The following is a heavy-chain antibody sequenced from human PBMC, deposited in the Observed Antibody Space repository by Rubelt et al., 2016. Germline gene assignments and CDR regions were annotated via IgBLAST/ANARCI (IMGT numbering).Heavy chain of an antibody. CDR1: GFTFSSYG. V-gene: IGHV3-74*02. CDR2: INSDGSST. D-gene: IGHD3-16*02. Sequence: EVQLVESGGGLLQPGGSLRLSCAASGFTFSSYGMSWVRQSPGKGLEWVSRINSDGSSTSYAYSVQGRFTISRDNAKKTLYLQMNSLRAEDTAVYYCARDLVTRSLLGEFSDWGQGTLVTVSS. J-gene: IGHJ4*02. CDR3: ARDLVTRSLLGEFSD.